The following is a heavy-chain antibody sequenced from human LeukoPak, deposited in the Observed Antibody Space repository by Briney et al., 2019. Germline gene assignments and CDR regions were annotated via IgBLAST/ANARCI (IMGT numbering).Heavy chain of an antibody. J-gene: IGHJ3*02. CDR3: GGDSEYAFDI. CDR2: INSVDSST. Sequence: GGSLRLSCAASGFTFRRNWMHWVRQAPGKGLVWVAHINSVDSSTSYADSVKGRFTISRDNGKNMLYLQMNSLRAEDTAMYFCGGDSEYAFDIWGQGTMVTVSS. V-gene: IGHV3-74*01. CDR1: GFTFRRNW.